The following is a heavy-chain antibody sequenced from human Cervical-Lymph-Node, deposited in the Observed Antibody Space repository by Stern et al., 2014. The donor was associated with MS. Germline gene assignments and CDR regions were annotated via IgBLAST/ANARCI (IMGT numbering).Heavy chain of an antibody. V-gene: IGHV3-11*01. CDR2: ISSSGSTM. D-gene: IGHD3-9*01. CDR3: ARDCKVRYFDWLSPYFDY. J-gene: IGHJ4*02. Sequence: QVQLVQSGGGLVKPGGSLRLSCAASGFTFSDYYMSWIRQDPAKGLERVSYISSSGSTMYYTDSVKGQFTISRDTAKNSLYLQMNSLRAEDTAVYYCARDCKVRYFDWLSPYFDYWGQGTLVTVSS. CDR1: GFTFSDYY.